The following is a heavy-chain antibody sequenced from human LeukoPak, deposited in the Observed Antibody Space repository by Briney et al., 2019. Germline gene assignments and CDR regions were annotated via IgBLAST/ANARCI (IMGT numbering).Heavy chain of an antibody. CDR3: TTDAPPGYSSSWYSDY. CDR2: IKSKTDGGTT. D-gene: IGHD6-13*01. J-gene: IGHJ4*02. CDR1: GFTFSNAW. Sequence: GGSLRLSCAASGFTFSNAWMSWVRQAPGKGLEWVGRIKSKTDGGTTDYAAPVKGRFTISRDDSKNTLYLQMNSLKTEDTAVYCCTTDAPPGYSSSWYSDYWGQGTLVTVSS. V-gene: IGHV3-15*01.